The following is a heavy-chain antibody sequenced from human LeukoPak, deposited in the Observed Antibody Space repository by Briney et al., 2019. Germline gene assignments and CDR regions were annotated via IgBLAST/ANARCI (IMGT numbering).Heavy chain of an antibody. CDR1: GFTFRTFP. CDR2: ISGSGGST. V-gene: IGHV3-23*01. D-gene: IGHD6-13*01. Sequence: GGSLRLSCAASGFTFRTFPMGWVRQAPGKGLEWVSAISGSGGSTYYADSVKGRFTISRDNAKNSLYLQMNSLRAEDTALYYCAKDKQQLVRGEVFDYWGQGTLVTVSS. J-gene: IGHJ4*02. CDR3: AKDKQQLVRGEVFDY.